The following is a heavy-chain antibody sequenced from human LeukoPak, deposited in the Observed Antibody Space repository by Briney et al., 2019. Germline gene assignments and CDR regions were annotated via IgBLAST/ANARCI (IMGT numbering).Heavy chain of an antibody. CDR2: IKQDGSEK. V-gene: IGHV3-7*01. CDR1: GFPFSSYW. Sequence: GGSLRLSCAASGFPFSSYWVSGVPEAPGGGVEWVANIKQDGSEKYYVDSVKGRYTISRDNAKHSLYLQMTRLRAEDPAVYYCASSYSSGWYYSYWGQGTLVTVYS. CDR3: ASSYSSGWYYSY. D-gene: IGHD6-19*01. J-gene: IGHJ4*02.